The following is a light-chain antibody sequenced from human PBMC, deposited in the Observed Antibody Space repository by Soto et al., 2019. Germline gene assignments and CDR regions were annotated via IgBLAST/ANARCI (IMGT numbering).Light chain of an antibody. CDR3: QQRSNWPPWT. J-gene: IGKJ1*01. V-gene: IGKV3D-20*02. Sequence: EIVWTQSPGTMSLSPGERSTLSGMASQSVSSSYLAWYQQKPGQAPRLLIYDASNRAAGIPARFSGSGSGTDFTLTISSLEPEDFAVYYCQQRSNWPPWTFGQGTQVEI. CDR2: DAS. CDR1: QSVSSSY.